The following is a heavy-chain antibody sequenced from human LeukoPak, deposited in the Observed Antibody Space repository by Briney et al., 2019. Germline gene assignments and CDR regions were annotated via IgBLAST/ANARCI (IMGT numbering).Heavy chain of an antibody. D-gene: IGHD2-15*01. CDR2: IKQDGSEK. J-gene: IGHJ4*02. Sequence: GGSLRLSCAASGFIFSSYWMSWVRQAPGKGLEWVANIKQDGSEKYYVDFVKGRFTISRDNAKNSLYLQMNSLRAEDTAVYYCARDSWDWGQGTLVTVSS. CDR1: GFIFSSYW. V-gene: IGHV3-7*01. CDR3: ARDSWD.